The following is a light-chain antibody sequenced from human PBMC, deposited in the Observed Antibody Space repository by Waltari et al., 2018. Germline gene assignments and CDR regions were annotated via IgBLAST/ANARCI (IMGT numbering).Light chain of an antibody. CDR1: QSVSSSY. J-gene: IGKJ4*01. Sequence: EIVLTQSPGTLSMSPGERATLPCRASQSVSSSYLAWYQQKPGQALRLLIYGASSRATGIPDRFSGSGSGTDFTLTISRLEPEDFAVYYCQQYGGSPPVTFGGGTKVEIK. CDR2: GAS. V-gene: IGKV3-20*01. CDR3: QQYGGSPPVT.